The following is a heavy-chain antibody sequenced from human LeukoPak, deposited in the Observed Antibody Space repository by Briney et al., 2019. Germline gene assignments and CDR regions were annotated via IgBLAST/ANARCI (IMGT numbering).Heavy chain of an antibody. J-gene: IGHJ3*02. Sequence: SETLSLTCTVSGYSISSGYYWGWIRQPPGKGLEWIGSIYHSGSTYYNPSLKSRVTISVDTSKNQFSLQLNSVTPEDTAVYYCARSLYYYGSGSYYTDRPLFDAFDIWGQGTMVTVSS. CDR1: GYSISSGYY. CDR2: IYHSGST. V-gene: IGHV4-38-2*02. D-gene: IGHD3-10*01. CDR3: ARSLYYYGSGSYYTDRPLFDAFDI.